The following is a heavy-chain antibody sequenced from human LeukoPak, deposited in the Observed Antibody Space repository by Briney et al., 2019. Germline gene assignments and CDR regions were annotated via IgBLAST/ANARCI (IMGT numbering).Heavy chain of an antibody. Sequence: PSETLSLTCTVSGGSISSYYWSWIRQPPGKGLEWIGSIYYSGSTYYNPSLKSRVTISVDTSKNQFSLKLSSVTAADTAVYYCARLLGPLSIAVAGPTDFDYWGQGTLVTVSS. CDR3: ARLLGPLSIAVAGPTDFDY. J-gene: IGHJ4*02. CDR2: IYYSGST. CDR1: GGSISSYY. D-gene: IGHD6-19*01. V-gene: IGHV4-39*01.